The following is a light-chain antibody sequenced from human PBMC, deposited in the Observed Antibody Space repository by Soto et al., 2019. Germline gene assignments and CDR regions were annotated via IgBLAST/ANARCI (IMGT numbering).Light chain of an antibody. CDR3: QQYSDSPLT. Sequence: EIVLTQSPGTLSLSLGERATLSCRASQTVRTNYLAWFQHKPGQAPRLLIYGASSRATGIPDRFSGSGSGTDFTLTINRLEPEAFAVYFCQQYSDSPLTFGGGTKVEIK. V-gene: IGKV3-20*01. J-gene: IGKJ4*01. CDR1: QTVRTNY. CDR2: GAS.